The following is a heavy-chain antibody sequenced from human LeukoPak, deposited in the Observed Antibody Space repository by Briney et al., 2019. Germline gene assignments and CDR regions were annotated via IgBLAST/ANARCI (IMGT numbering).Heavy chain of an antibody. CDR3: AKRPLDCSGGSCYSGWFDP. D-gene: IGHD2-15*01. J-gene: IGHJ5*02. Sequence: GGSLRLSCAASGFTFSSYEMNWVRQAPGKGLEWVSYISSSGSTIYYADSAKGRFTISRDNAKNSLYLQMNSLRAEDTAVYYCAKRPLDCSGGSCYSGWFDPWGQGTLVTVSS. V-gene: IGHV3-48*03. CDR1: GFTFSSYE. CDR2: ISSSGSTI.